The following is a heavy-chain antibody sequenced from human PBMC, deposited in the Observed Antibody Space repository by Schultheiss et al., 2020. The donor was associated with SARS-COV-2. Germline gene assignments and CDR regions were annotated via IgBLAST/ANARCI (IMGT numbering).Heavy chain of an antibody. CDR2: ISYDGSNK. J-gene: IGHJ4*02. V-gene: IGHV3-30*04. Sequence: GGSLRLSCAASGFTFSSYAMHWVRHAPGKGLEWVAVISYDGSNKYYADSVKGRFTISRDNSKNTLYLQMNSLRAEDTAVYYCASWDYVWGSYRERDNPLDYWGQGTLVTVSS. CDR1: GFTFSSYA. D-gene: IGHD3-16*02. CDR3: ASWDYVWGSYRERDNPLDY.